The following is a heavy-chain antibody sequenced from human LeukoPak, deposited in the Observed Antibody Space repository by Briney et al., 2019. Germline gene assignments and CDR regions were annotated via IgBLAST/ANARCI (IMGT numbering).Heavy chain of an antibody. CDR3: ARGRGWRQYDH. J-gene: IGHJ4*02. Sequence: GGSLRLSCEGSGFTFSTSWMDWVRQAPGKGLQWVANIKPDGSDKYYAESVRGRFTISRDNAKNSLYLEMNSLTADDTAVYYCARGRGWRQYDHWGQGTLVTVSS. CDR1: GFTFSTSW. V-gene: IGHV3-7*04. CDR2: IKPDGSDK. D-gene: IGHD5-24*01.